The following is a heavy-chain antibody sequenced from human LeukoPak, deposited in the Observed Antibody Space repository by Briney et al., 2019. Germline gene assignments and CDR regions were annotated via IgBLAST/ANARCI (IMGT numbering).Heavy chain of an antibody. V-gene: IGHV4-4*07. CDR2: IYTSGST. CDR1: GGSISSYY. J-gene: IGHJ4*02. CDR3: ARDRWSSGLLYYFDY. Sequence: SETLSLTCTVSGGSISSYYWSWIRQPAGKGLEWIGRIYTSGSTNYNPSLKSRVTMSVDTSKNQFSLKLNSVTAADTAVYYCARDRWSSGLLYYFDYWGQGTLVTVSS. D-gene: IGHD6-19*01.